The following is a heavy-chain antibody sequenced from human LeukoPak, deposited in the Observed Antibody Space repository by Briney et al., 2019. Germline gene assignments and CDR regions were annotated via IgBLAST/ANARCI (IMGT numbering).Heavy chain of an antibody. CDR1: GFSVSSNY. D-gene: IGHD6-19*01. CDR2: IYTGGNT. CDR3: ARELEIAVAGTLGY. J-gene: IGHJ4*02. V-gene: IGHV3-66*01. Sequence: GGSLRLSCAASGFSVSSNYMSWVRQAPGKGLEWVSLIYTGGNTYDADSVKGRFTLSRDNSKNTVYLQMKSLRAEDTAVYYCARELEIAVAGTLGYWGQGTLVTVSS.